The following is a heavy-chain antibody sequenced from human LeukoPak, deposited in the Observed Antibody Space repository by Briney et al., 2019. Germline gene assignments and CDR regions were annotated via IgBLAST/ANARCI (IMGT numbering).Heavy chain of an antibody. CDR1: GGTFSSYA. J-gene: IGHJ4*02. Sequence: SVKVSCKASGGTFSSYAISWVRQAPGQGLEWMGGIIPIFGTANYAQKFQGRVTITADESASTAYMELSSLRSEDTAVYYCTRERGQGRYDYWGQGTLVTVSS. V-gene: IGHV1-69*01. CDR3: TRERGQGRYDY. CDR2: IIPIFGTA.